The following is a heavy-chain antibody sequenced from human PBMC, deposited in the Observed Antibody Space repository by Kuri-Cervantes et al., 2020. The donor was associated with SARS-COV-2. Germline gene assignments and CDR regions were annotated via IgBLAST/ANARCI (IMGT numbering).Heavy chain of an antibody. D-gene: IGHD3-3*01. CDR2: FDPEDGET. CDR3: ARDITIFGVVPFDY. Sequence: ASVKVSCKASGYTFTSYYMHWVRQAPGKGLEWMGGFDPEDGETIYAQKFQGRVTMAEDTSTDTAYMELRSLRSDDTAVYYCARDITIFGVVPFDYWDQGTLVTVSS. CDR1: GYTFTSYY. V-gene: IGHV1-24*01. J-gene: IGHJ4*02.